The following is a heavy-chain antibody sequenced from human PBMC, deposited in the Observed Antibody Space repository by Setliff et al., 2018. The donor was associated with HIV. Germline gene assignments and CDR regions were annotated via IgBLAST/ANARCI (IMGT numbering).Heavy chain of an antibody. J-gene: IGHJ4*02. CDR1: GGTFSSYA. CDR3: ARRQRKVGGGVALDY. CDR2: IIPVFGTA. Sequence: ASVKVSCKASGGTFSSYAISWVRQAPGQGLEWMGGIIPVFGTANYAQKFRGRVTITADESTSTAYMELSSLRSEDTAVYYCARRQRKVGGGVALDYWGQGTLVTVSS. D-gene: IGHD1-26*01. V-gene: IGHV1-69*13.